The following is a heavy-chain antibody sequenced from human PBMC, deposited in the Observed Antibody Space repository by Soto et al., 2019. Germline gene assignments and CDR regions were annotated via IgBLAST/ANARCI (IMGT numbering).Heavy chain of an antibody. CDR2: IYYSGRT. D-gene: IGHD6-6*01. CDR3: ARGSFSSSSSWFDP. V-gene: IGHV4-31*03. CDR1: VGSIISGGYY. Sequence: SETLSLTCTFSVGSIISGGYYWSWIRQHPGKGLEWIGYIYYSGRTYYNPSLHSRVSIAVDTTENQFSLKLTSVTAADTSVYYCARGSFSSSSSWFDPWGRGTLVTVSS. J-gene: IGHJ5*02.